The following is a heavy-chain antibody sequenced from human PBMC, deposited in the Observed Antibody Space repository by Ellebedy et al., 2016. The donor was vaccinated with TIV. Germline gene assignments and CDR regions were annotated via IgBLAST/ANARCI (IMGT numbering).Heavy chain of an antibody. CDR2: INHSGST. CDR3: ARGYSSAGFGP. CDR1: GASFSRYY. D-gene: IGHD2-15*01. Sequence: SETLSLXXTVFGASFSRYYWSWIRQPPEKGLEWIGEINHSGSTNYNPFLKSRVTMSVDTSKNQLFLKLTSVTAADTAVYYCARGYSSAGFGPWGQGTLVTVSS. V-gene: IGHV4-34*01. J-gene: IGHJ5*02.